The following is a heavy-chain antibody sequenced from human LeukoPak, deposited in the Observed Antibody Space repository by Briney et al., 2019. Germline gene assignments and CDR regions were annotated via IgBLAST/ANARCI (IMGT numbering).Heavy chain of an antibody. CDR2: VTGSGGST. Sequence: GGSLRLSCAASGFTFSSSAMSWVRQAPGKGLEWVSAVTGSGGSTYYADSVKGRFTISRDNSKNTLYVQMNSLGAEDTAVYYCAKVILHIAAAGTPGAFDMWGQGAMVTVSS. J-gene: IGHJ3*02. V-gene: IGHV3-23*01. CDR1: GFTFSSSA. CDR3: AKVILHIAAAGTPGAFDM. D-gene: IGHD6-13*01.